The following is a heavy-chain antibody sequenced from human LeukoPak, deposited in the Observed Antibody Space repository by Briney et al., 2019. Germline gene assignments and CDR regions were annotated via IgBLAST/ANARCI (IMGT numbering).Heavy chain of an antibody. CDR2: INTNTGNP. J-gene: IGHJ5*02. CDR1: GYTFTSYA. Sequence: ASVKVSCKASGYTFTSYAMNWVRQAPGQGLEWMGWINTNTGNPTYAQGFTGRFVFSLDTSVSTAYLQISSLKAEDTAVYYCARNLNLEQQPPEYNWFDPWGQGTLVTVSS. V-gene: IGHV7-4-1*02. CDR3: ARNLNLEQQPPEYNWFDP. D-gene: IGHD6-13*01.